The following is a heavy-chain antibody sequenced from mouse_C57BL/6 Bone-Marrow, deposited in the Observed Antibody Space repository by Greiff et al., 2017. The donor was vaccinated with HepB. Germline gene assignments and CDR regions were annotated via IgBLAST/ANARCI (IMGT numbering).Heavy chain of an antibody. V-gene: IGHV1-9*01. D-gene: IGHD1-1*01. J-gene: IGHJ1*03. Sequence: QVQLQQSGAELMKPGASVKLSCKATGYTFTGYWIEWVKQRPGHGLEWIGEILPGSGSTNYNEKFKGKATFTADTSSNTAYMQLSSLTTEDSAIYYCARDGIMDGSSYWYFDVWGTGTTVTVSS. CDR2: ILPGSGST. CDR3: ARDGIMDGSSYWYFDV. CDR1: GYTFTGYW.